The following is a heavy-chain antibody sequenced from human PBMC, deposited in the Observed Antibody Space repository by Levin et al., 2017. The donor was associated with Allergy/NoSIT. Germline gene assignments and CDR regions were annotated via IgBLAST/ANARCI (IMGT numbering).Heavy chain of an antibody. CDR2: ISYDGSNK. J-gene: IGHJ3*02. D-gene: IGHD5-24*01. V-gene: IGHV3-30-3*01. Sequence: GGSLRLSCAASGFTFSSYAMHWVRQAPGKGLEWVAFISYDGSNKYYADSVKGRFTISRDNSKNTLYLQMNSLRAEDTAVYYCARDHSGWLQETQAAFDIWGQGTMVTVSS. CDR1: GFTFSSYA. CDR3: ARDHSGWLQETQAAFDI.